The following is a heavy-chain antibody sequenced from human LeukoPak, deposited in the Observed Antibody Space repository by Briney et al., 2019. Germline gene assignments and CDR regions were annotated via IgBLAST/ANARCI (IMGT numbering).Heavy chain of an antibody. V-gene: IGHV3-30*18. D-gene: IGHD6-13*01. CDR3: AKEGGSSWYSYYGMDV. Sequence: GGSLRLSCAASGFTFSSYGMHWVRQAPGKGLEWVAVISYDGSNKYYADSVKGRFTISRDNSKNTLYLQMNSLRAEDTAVYYCAKEGGSSWYSYYGMDVWGQGTTVTVSS. CDR1: GFTFSSYG. J-gene: IGHJ6*02. CDR2: ISYDGSNK.